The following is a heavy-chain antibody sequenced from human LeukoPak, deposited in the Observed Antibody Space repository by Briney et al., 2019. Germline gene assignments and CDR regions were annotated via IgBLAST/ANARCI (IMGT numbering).Heavy chain of an antibody. V-gene: IGHV3-66*01. CDR1: GFAASSNY. J-gene: IGHJ4*02. Sequence: PGGSLRLSCAASGFAASSNYMSWVRQAPGKGLEWVAVIYSGGSTNYADSVKGRFTISRDNSKNTLYLLMNSLRAEDTAVYYCAIRKSGNAIDYWGQGTLVTVSS. CDR2: IYSGGST. CDR3: AIRKSGNAIDY. D-gene: IGHD5-12*01.